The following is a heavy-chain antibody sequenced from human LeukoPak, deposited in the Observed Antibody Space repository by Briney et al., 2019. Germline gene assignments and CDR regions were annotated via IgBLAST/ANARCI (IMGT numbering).Heavy chain of an antibody. CDR2: IYYSGST. CDR3: ARFALGYGFDY. J-gene: IGHJ4*02. Sequence: PSETLSLTCTVSGGSISSYYWSWIRQHPGKGLEWIGYIYYSGSTYYNPSLKSRVTISVDTSKNQFSLKLSSVTAADTAVYYCARFALGYGFDYWGQGTLVTVSS. D-gene: IGHD5-18*01. V-gene: IGHV4-59*06. CDR1: GGSISSYY.